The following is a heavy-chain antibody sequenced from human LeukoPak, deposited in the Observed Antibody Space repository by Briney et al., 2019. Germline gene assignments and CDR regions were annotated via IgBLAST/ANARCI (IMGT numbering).Heavy chain of an antibody. V-gene: IGHV1-8*01. CDR2: MNPNSGNT. CDR3: ARVWARYCSSTSCQAGY. CDR1: GYTFTSYD. J-gene: IGHJ4*02. D-gene: IGHD2-2*01. Sequence: GASVKVSCKASGYTFTSYDINWVRQATGQGLEWMGWMNPNSGNTGYAQKFQGRVTMTRNTSISTAYMELSSLGSEDTAVYYCARVWARYCSSTSCQAGYWGQGTLVTVSS.